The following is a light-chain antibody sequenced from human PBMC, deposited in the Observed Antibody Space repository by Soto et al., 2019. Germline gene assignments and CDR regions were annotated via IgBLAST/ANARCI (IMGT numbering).Light chain of an antibody. V-gene: IGLV2-23*02. J-gene: IGLJ3*02. CDR1: NSDVGNYNL. CDR3: CSYAGSATWV. CDR2: EVT. Sequence: QSVLTQPASVSGSPGQSITISCTGTNSDVGNYNLVSWYQQHPGKAPKLMMYEVTKRPSGVSNRFSGSKSGNTASLTISGLQAEDEADYYCCSYAGSATWVFGGGTKLHRP.